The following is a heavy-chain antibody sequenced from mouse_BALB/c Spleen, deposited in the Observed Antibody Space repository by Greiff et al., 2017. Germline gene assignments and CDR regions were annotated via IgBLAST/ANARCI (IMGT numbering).Heavy chain of an antibody. V-gene: IGHV3-2*02. CDR2: ISYSGST. D-gene: IGHD2-14*01. J-gene: IGHJ4*01. Sequence: EVKLMESGPGLVKPSQSLSLTCTVTGYSITSDYAWNWIRQFPGNKLEWMGYISYSGSTSYNPSLKSRISITRDTSKNQFFLQLNSVTTEDTATYYCARHYRYPYYAMDYWGQGTSVTVSS. CDR3: ARHYRYPYYAMDY. CDR1: GYSITSDYA.